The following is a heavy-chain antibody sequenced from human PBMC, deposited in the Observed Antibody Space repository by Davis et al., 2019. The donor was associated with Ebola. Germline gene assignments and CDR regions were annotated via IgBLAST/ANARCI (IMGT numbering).Heavy chain of an antibody. D-gene: IGHD6-13*01. J-gene: IGHJ4*02. CDR1: GFTFSSYE. CDR3: ARDSSSWFAYFDY. Sequence: PGGSLRLSCAASGFTFSSYEMNWVRQAPGKGLEWVANIKQDGSEKYYVDSVKGRFTISRDNAKNSLYLQMNSLRAEDTAVYYCARDSSSWFAYFDYWGQGTLVTVSS. V-gene: IGHV3-7*01. CDR2: IKQDGSEK.